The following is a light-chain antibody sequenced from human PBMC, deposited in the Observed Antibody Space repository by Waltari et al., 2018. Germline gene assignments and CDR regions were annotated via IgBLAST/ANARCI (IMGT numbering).Light chain of an antibody. CDR2: KAS. CDR3: QQYSSHYT. V-gene: IGKV1-5*03. J-gene: IGKJ2*01. CDR1: QSILTW. Sequence: DIQMTQSPSTLSASVGDRVTITCRDSQSILTWLAWYQQKPGKAPKLLIYKASNLQSGVPSRFSGSGSGTEFTLTISSLQPDDFATYYCQQYSSHYTFGQGTKLEIK.